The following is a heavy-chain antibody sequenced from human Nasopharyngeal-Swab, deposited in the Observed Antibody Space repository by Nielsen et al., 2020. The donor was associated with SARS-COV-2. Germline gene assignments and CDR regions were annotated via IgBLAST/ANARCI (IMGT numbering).Heavy chain of an antibody. V-gene: IGHV1-18*01. CDR3: ARGEVLSSTSYNWFDP. Sequence: ASVKVSCKASGYTFTSYAMNWVRQAPGQGLEWMGWISACNGNTNYAQKLQGRVTMTTDTSTSTAYMELRSLRSDDTAVYYCARGEVLSSTSYNWFDPWGQGTLVTVSS. J-gene: IGHJ5*02. CDR2: ISACNGNT. CDR1: GYTFTSYA. D-gene: IGHD2-2*01.